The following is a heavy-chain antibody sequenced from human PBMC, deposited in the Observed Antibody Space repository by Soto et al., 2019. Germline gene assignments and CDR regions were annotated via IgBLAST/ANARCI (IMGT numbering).Heavy chain of an antibody. J-gene: IGHJ5*02. CDR2: INPSGGST. CDR1: GYTFTSYY. Sequence: ASVKVSCKASGYTFTSYYMHWVRQAPGQGLEWMGIINPSGGSTSYAQKFQGRVTMTRDTSTSTVYMELGSLRSEDTAVYYCARDGVVVPAAMPGEYNWFAPWGQGTWVTVPS. V-gene: IGHV1-46*01. CDR3: ARDGVVVPAAMPGEYNWFAP. D-gene: IGHD2-2*01.